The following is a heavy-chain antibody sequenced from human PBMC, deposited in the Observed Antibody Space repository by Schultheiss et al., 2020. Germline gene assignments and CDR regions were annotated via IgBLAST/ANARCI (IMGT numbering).Heavy chain of an antibody. CDR3: ARTPGRGCGSAALRAFDI. J-gene: IGHJ3*02. V-gene: IGHV2-70*01. CDR2: IDWDDDK. Sequence: QTLSLTCTFSGFSLSTSGMCVSWIRQPPGKALEWLALIDWDDDKYYSTSLKTRLTISKDTSKNQVVLTMTNMDPVDTATYYCARTPGRGCGSAALRAFDIWGQGTMVTVSS. CDR1: GFSLSTSGMC. D-gene: IGHD1-26*01.